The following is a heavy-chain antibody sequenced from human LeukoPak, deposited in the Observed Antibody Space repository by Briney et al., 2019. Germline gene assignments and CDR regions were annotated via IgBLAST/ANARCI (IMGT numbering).Heavy chain of an antibody. V-gene: IGHV3-21*01. CDR1: GLTVSSYI. CDR2: ISSTSNYI. J-gene: IGHJ5*02. D-gene: IGHD2-2*01. Sequence: PGGSLRLSCAASGLTVSSYIMSWVRQAPGKGLEWVSSISSTSNYIYYADSVKGRFTISRDKAKNLVFLQMNSLRAEDTAVYYCARDPQRIVLVPAAPSGAFDPWGQGILVTVSS. CDR3: ARDPQRIVLVPAAPSGAFDP.